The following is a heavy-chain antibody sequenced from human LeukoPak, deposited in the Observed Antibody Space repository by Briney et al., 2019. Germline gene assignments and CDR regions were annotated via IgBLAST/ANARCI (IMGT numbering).Heavy chain of an antibody. J-gene: IGHJ5*02. Sequence: SETLSLTCTVSGGSISSGGYYWSWIRQHPGKGLEWIGYIYYSGSTYYNPSLKSRVTISVDTSKTQFSLKLSSVTAADTAVYYCARAVGIRRGQLIYNWFDPWGQGTLVTVSS. CDR2: IYYSGST. V-gene: IGHV4-31*03. CDR3: ARAVGIRRGQLIYNWFDP. CDR1: GGSISSGGYY. D-gene: IGHD3-16*01.